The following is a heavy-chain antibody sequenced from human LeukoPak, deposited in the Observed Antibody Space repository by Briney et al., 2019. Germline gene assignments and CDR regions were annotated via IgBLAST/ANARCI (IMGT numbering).Heavy chain of an antibody. CDR1: GRSFSGYY. Sequence: SETLSLSCGLYGRSFSGYYWSWIRQPPGKGLEWIGEIKPRGSTNYNPSLKSRVTLSADTSKNQFSLTLNSVTAADTAVYYCARRRLGYYFDYWGQGTLVTVSS. CDR2: IKPRGST. V-gene: IGHV4-34*01. D-gene: IGHD5-24*01. J-gene: IGHJ4*02. CDR3: ARRRLGYYFDY.